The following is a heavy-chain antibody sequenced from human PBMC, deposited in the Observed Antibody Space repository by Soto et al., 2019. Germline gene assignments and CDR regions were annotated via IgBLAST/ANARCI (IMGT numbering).Heavy chain of an antibody. D-gene: IGHD3-22*01. CDR3: ARGGRLPYVYYYDSSGYYYGDY. CDR2: IYYSGST. CDR1: GGSISSGGYY. V-gene: IGHV4-31*03. J-gene: IGHJ4*02. Sequence: SETLSLTCTVSGGSISSGGYYWSWIRQHPGKGMEWIGYIYYSGSTYYNPSLKSRVTISVDTSKNQFSLKLSSVTAADTAVYYCARGGRLPYVYYYDSSGYYYGDYWGQGTLVTVSS.